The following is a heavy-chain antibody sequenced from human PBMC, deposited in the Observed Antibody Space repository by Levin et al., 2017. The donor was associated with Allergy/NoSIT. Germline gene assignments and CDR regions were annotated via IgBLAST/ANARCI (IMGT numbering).Heavy chain of an antibody. CDR1: GFTFSDYG. D-gene: IGHD2-21*02. Sequence: GGSLRLSCAASGFTFSDYGMDWVRQAPGKGLEWVAVIHFDGSNKYYGDSVKGRFTISRDNSKNMLYLQMNNLRADDTAVYYCARGGTAIEGDAFDIWGQGTLVTVSS. V-gene: IGHV3-33*01. CDR2: IHFDGSNK. J-gene: IGHJ3*02. CDR3: ARGGTAIEGDAFDI.